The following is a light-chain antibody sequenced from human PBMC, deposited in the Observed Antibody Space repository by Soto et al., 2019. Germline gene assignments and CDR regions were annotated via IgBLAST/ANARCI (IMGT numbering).Light chain of an antibody. CDR3: SSYTRSSTYG. V-gene: IGLV2-14*01. CDR2: DVS. CDR1: SSDVGGYNY. Sequence: QSVLTQPACVSGSPGQSITISCTGTSSDVGGYNYVSWYRQHPGRASKLMIYDVSNRPSGVSNRFSGSKSGKTASLTISGLQGEDEADYYWSSYTRSSTYGFGTGTKVTVL. J-gene: IGLJ1*01.